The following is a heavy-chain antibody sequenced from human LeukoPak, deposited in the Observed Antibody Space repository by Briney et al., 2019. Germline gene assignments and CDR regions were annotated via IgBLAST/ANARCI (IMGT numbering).Heavy chain of an antibody. D-gene: IGHD3-3*01. Sequence: PSETLSLTCAVYGGSFSGYYWSWIRQPPGKGLEWIGEINHSGSTNYNPSLKSRVTISVDRSKNQFSLKLSSVTAADTAVYYCARASNWGGYYTEPIYYFDYWGQGTLVTVSS. CDR1: GGSFSGYY. CDR3: ARASNWGGYYTEPIYYFDY. J-gene: IGHJ4*02. CDR2: INHSGST. V-gene: IGHV4-34*01.